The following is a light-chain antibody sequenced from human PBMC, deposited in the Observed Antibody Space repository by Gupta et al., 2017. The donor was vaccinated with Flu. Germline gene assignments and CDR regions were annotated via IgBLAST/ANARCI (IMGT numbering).Light chain of an antibody. Sequence: DIQMTHFPSSLSASVGDRVTIICRASQSISRYLNWYQQQPGKAPKLLIYSASTLQSGVPSRFSGSGSGTEFTLTISSLRPEDFATYYCQQSHSTPYTFGQGTKVEVK. CDR3: QQSHSTPYT. J-gene: IGKJ2*01. V-gene: IGKV1-39*01. CDR2: SAS. CDR1: QSISRY.